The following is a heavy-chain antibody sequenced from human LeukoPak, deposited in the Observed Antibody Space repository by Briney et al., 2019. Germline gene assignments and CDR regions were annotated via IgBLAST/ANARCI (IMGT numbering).Heavy chain of an antibody. CDR1: GYTFTAYY. J-gene: IGHJ4*02. Sequence: ASVKVSCKTSGYTFTAYYIQWVRQAPGQGLEWMGWINGNRGSTNYAQQFQGRVTMTRDTSIRTAYMELNNLTSDDTAVYYCVRDRYDITGKPFDTWGQGTLVTVSS. CDR3: VRDRYDITGKPFDT. D-gene: IGHD1-20*01. CDR2: INGNRGST. V-gene: IGHV1-2*02.